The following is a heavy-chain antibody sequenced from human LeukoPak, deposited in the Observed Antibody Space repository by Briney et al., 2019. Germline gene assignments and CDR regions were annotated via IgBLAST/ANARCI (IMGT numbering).Heavy chain of an antibody. V-gene: IGHV3-48*02. D-gene: IGHD2-21*01. CDR3: AREDDSWGPNNLDC. J-gene: IGHJ3*01. Sequence: SGRSLRPSCAASAFTFSDVSMNWVRQAAGKGLEWISYIDTSSSIVYYANSVMGRVTVTRENAKNSLYLQMNSLRDEDTAVYYCAREDDSWGPNNLDCGGQGTMVTVS. CDR2: IDTSSSIV. CDR1: AFTFSDVS.